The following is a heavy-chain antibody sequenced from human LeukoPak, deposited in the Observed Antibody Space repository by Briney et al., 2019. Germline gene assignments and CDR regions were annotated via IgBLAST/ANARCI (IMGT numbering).Heavy chain of an antibody. CDR2: ISGSGGST. Sequence: GGSLRLSCAASGFTFSSYAMSWVRQAPGKGLEWVSAISGSGGSTYYADSVKGRFTISRDNSKNTLYLQMNSLRAEDTAVYYCAKFVVRMLGAPPNWFDPWGQGTLVTVSS. CDR3: AKFVVRMLGAPPNWFDP. CDR1: GFTFSSYA. V-gene: IGHV3-23*01. D-gene: IGHD1-26*01. J-gene: IGHJ5*02.